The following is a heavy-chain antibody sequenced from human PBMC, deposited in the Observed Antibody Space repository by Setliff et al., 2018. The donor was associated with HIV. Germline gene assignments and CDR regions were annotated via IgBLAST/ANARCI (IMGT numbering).Heavy chain of an antibody. CDR2: INWNGGST. V-gene: IGHV3-20*04. D-gene: IGHD4-17*01. CDR1: GFTFDDYG. CDR3: ARGDYGDYEGYYYYYMDV. J-gene: IGHJ6*03. Sequence: LRLSCAASGFTFDDYGMSWVRQAPGKGLEWVSGINWNGGSTGYADSVRGRFTISRDNAKNSLYLQMNSLRAEDTALYYCARGDYGDYEGYYYYYMDVWGQGIPVTVSS.